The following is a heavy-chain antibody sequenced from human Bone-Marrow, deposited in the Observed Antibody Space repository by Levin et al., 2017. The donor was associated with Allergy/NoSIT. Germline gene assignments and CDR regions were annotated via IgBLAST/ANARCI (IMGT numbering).Heavy chain of an antibody. J-gene: IGHJ6*03. D-gene: IGHD3-3*01. Sequence: PGGSLRLSCAASGFTFSNARMSWVRQAPGKGLEWVGRIKSEPDGGTTDYAAPVKCRFTIARDDSKDMLYLQMNSLKTEDAAMYYCTAGIPTFWSGYYTGYYYYMDVWGKGTTVTVSS. CDR1: GFTFSNAR. CDR3: TAGIPTFWSGYYTGYYYYMDV. V-gene: IGHV3-15*01. CDR2: IKSEPDGGTT.